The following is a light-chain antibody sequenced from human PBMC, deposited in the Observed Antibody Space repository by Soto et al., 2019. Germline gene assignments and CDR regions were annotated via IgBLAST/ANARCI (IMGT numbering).Light chain of an antibody. V-gene: IGLV1-47*01. Sequence: QSVLTQPPPASGTPGQRVTISCSGSSSNIGSNYVYWYQQLPGTAPKLLIYRNNQRPSGVPDRFSGSKSGTSVSLAISGLRSEDEADYYCAAWDDSLSAWVFGGGTKVTVL. CDR2: RNN. J-gene: IGLJ3*02. CDR3: AAWDDSLSAWV. CDR1: SSNIGSNY.